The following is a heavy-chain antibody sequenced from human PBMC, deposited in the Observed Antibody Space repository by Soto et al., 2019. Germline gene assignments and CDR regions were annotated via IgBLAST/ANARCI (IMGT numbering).Heavy chain of an antibody. CDR3: AKEGRVGCSSGWDGGKDAFGM. J-gene: IGHJ3*02. CDR2: ISVGGDST. V-gene: IGHV3-23*01. Sequence: EVQLLESGGGLVQPGGSLRLSCAASGFTFSNYAMSWVRQAPGKGLEWVSAISVGGDSTYYADSGKGRFTQSRDKSKNTLYMQMNSPGAEETAVYYCAKEGRVGCSSGWDGGKDAFGMWGQGTMVTVSS. D-gene: IGHD6-19*01. CDR1: GFTFSNYA.